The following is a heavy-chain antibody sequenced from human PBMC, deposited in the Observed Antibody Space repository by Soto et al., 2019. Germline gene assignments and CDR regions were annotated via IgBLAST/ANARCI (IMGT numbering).Heavy chain of an antibody. CDR3: ARDSPDGMDV. CDR2: ISSSCSTI. V-gene: IGHV3-48*03. Sequence: GGSLRLSCAASGFTFSSYEMNWVRQAPGKGLEWVSYISSSCSTIYYADSVKGRFTISRDNSKNSRYLQMNSLRAEDTAGDDCARDSPDGMDVWGPGTMVTVSS. J-gene: IGHJ6*02. CDR1: GFTFSSYE.